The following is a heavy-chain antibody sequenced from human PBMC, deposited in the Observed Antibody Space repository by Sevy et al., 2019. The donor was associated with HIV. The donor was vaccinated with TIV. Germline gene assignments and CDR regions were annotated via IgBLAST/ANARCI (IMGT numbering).Heavy chain of an antibody. Sequence: SETLSLTCTVSGDSISSYYWSWIRQPPGKGLEWIGYIYYSAITDYYTSFKSRVTISVDTSKNQFSLKLNSVTAADTAVYYCARAIAAPRGMDVWGQGTTVTVSS. J-gene: IGHJ6*02. D-gene: IGHD6-13*01. CDR3: ARAIAAPRGMDV. V-gene: IGHV4-59*01. CDR1: GDSISSYY. CDR2: IYYSAIT.